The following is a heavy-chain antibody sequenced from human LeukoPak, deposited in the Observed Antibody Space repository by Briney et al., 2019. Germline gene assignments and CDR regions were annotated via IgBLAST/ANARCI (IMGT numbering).Heavy chain of an antibody. CDR3: AGSVAVAGGYWYFDL. CDR1: GGSISSYY. Sequence: SETLSLTCTVSGGSISSYYWSWIRQPPGKGLEWIGYIYYSGSTNYNPSLKSRVTISVDTSKNQFSLKLSSVTAADTAVYYCAGSVAVAGGYWYFDLWGRGTLVTVSS. J-gene: IGHJ2*01. V-gene: IGHV4-59*01. CDR2: IYYSGST. D-gene: IGHD6-19*01.